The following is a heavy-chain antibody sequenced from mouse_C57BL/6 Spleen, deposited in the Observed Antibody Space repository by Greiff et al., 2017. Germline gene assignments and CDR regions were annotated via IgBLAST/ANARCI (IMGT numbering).Heavy chain of an antibody. CDR2: INPTYGTT. Sequence: VQLQQPGPELVKPGASVKISCKASGYSFTDYKMNWVKQSTGKSLEWIGEINPTYGTTRYNQKFKGKATLTVDQSSSTAYMHLTILTSVAAAVYYCAKGVYYYDPYWGQGTLVTVSA. CDR1: GYSFTDYK. D-gene: IGHD1-1*01. V-gene: IGHV1-39*01. CDR3: AKGVYYYDPY. J-gene: IGHJ3*01.